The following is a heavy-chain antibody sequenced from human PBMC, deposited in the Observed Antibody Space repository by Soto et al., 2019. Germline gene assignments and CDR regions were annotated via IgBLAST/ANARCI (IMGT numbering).Heavy chain of an antibody. CDR1: GYTFTSYS. V-gene: IGHV1-18*04. CDR2: INASNGNT. CDR3: ARESPPADY. J-gene: IGHJ4*02. Sequence: VSVKVSCKASGYTFTSYSMQWVRQAPGQRLEWMGRINASNGNTKYAQKFQGRVTMTTDTSTSTAYMELRSLRSDDTAVYYCARESPPADYWGQGTLVTVSS.